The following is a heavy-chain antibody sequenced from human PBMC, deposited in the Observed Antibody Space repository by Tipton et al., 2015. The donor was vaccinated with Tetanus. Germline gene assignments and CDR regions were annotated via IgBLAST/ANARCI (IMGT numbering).Heavy chain of an antibody. J-gene: IGHJ5*02. CDR3: ARLPKHYSASGST. D-gene: IGHD3-10*01. Sequence: QSGAEVKKPGESLKISCKGSGHSFTKYWIAWVRQMPGKGLEWMGLIYPDDSDTRYSPSFQGQVTISADKSIRTAYLQWSSLKASDTAIYFCARLPKHYSASGSTWGQGTLVTVSS. CDR2: IYPDDSDT. V-gene: IGHV5-51*01. CDR1: GHSFTKYW.